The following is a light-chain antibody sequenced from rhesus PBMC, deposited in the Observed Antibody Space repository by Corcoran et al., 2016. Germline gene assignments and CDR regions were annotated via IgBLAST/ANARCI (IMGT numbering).Light chain of an antibody. CDR3: QQGYNTPFT. J-gene: IGKJ3*01. V-gene: IGKV1-18*01. Sequence: DIQMTQSPSSLSASVGDKVTITCRASQGISSWLAWYQHKPGKAPKLLIYAASSLQSGFQSRFSGSGSGTDYTLTISSLQPEDFATYYCQQGYNTPFTFGPGTKLDIK. CDR1: QGISSW. CDR2: AAS.